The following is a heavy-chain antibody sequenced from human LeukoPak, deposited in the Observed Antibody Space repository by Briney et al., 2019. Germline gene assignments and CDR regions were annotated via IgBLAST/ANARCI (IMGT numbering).Heavy chain of an antibody. Sequence: PGGSLRLSCAASGFNFNTYWMIWVRQAPGKGLEWVANIRPDGRDKHYVDSVKGRFTIFRDNAKNSLYLEMNSLRAEDTAVYYCGREDRTFDPWGQGTLVTVSS. CDR3: GREDRTFDP. V-gene: IGHV3-7*03. CDR2: IRPDGRDK. J-gene: IGHJ5*02. CDR1: GFNFNTYW.